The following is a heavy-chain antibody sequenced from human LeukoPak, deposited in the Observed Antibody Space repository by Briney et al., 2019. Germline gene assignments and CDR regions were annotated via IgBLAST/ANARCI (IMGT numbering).Heavy chain of an antibody. CDR3: AREGAYYLDS. J-gene: IGHJ4*02. CDR2: IIPIFGTA. CDR1: GGTFSSYA. Sequence: SVKVPCKASGGTFSSYAISWVRQAPGQGLEWMGGIIPIFGTANYAQKFQGRVTITADESTSTAYMELSSLRSEDTAVYYCAREGAYYLDSWGQGTLVAVSS. D-gene: IGHD4/OR15-4a*01. V-gene: IGHV1-69*01.